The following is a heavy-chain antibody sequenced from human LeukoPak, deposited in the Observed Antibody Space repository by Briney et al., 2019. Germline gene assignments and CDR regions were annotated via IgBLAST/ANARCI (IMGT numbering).Heavy chain of an antibody. CDR3: ARETCTTCYTYSYYYYMDV. CDR1: GFTFSSYA. D-gene: IGHD2-2*01. CDR2: ISGSGGST. J-gene: IGHJ6*03. V-gene: IGHV3-23*01. Sequence: PGGSLRLSCAASGFTFSSYAMSWVRQAPGKGLERVSAISGSGGSTYYADSVKGRFTISRDNSKNTLYLQMNSLSAEDTALYYCARETCTTCYTYSYYYYMDVWGKGTTVTVSS.